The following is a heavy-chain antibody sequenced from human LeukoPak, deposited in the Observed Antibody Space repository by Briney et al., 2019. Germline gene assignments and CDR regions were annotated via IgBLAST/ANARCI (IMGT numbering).Heavy chain of an antibody. V-gene: IGHV3-64*01. Sequence: GGSLRLSCAASGFTFSSYAMHWVRQAPGKGLEYVSAISSNGGSTYYANSVKGRFTISRDNSKNTLYLQMGSLRAEDMAVYYCAREPNTYYYGSGSYRGSRYYYYYMDVWGKGTTVTVSS. CDR2: ISSNGGST. CDR3: AREPNTYYYGSGSYRGSRYYYYYMDV. J-gene: IGHJ6*03. D-gene: IGHD3-10*01. CDR1: GFTFSSYA.